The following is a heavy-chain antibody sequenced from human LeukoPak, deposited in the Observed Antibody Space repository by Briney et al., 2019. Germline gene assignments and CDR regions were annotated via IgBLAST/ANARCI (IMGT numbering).Heavy chain of an antibody. CDR2: IGTAGDT. CDR3: ARGGPYDAFDI. V-gene: IGHV3-13*01. CDR1: GFSFNNYA. J-gene: IGHJ3*02. Sequence: GGSLRLSCAASGFSFNNYAMSWVRQATGKGLEWVSAIGTAGDTYYPGSVKGRFTISRENAKNSLYLQMNSLRAGDTAVYYCARGGPYDAFDIWGQGTMVTVSS.